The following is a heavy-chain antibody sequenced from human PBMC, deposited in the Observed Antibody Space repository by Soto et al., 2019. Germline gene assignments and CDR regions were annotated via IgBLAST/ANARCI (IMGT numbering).Heavy chain of an antibody. CDR2: IRPDNGNT. D-gene: IGHD1-20*01. V-gene: IGHV1-18*04. J-gene: IGHJ1*01. CDR1: GYTFNTYT. CDR3: ARDTESNRYND. Sequence: ASVKVSCKASGYTFNTYTITWVRQAPGQGLEWVGWIRPDNGNTKSAQRLQGRVTLTTDTSASTAYMELRSLTSDDTAMYYCARDTESNRYNDWGQGTLVTVSS.